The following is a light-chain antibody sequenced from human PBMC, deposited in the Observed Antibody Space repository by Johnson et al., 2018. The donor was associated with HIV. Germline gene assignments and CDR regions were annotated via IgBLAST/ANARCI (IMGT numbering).Light chain of an antibody. CDR3: GTWDSSLNAYV. CDR1: SSNIGSHY. J-gene: IGLJ1*01. Sequence: QYVLTQPPSVSAAPGQKVTISCSGSSSNIGSHYVSWYQQVPGTAPRLVIYDTIKRHSGIPDRFSGSKSGTSATLGITGLQTGDEADYYCGTWDSSLNAYVFGAATKVAVL. CDR2: DTI. V-gene: IGLV1-51*01.